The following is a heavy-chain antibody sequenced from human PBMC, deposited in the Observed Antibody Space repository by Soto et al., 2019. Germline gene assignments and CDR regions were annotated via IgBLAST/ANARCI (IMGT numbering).Heavy chain of an antibody. V-gene: IGHV4-30-2*06. D-gene: IGHD2-21*01. CDR2: IGHLETT. CDR1: GVAMTYGGYS. J-gene: IGHJ4*02. CDR3: AKDAVYNDGLWLIDH. Sequence: PSETLSLTCSVSGVAMTYGGYSWSWIRQSPEKGLEWLGYIGHLETTYYNPSFKSRLSLSIDRTRNQFSLSLSSMTADDTAVYYCAKDAVYNDGLWLIDHWGQGTQVTVSS.